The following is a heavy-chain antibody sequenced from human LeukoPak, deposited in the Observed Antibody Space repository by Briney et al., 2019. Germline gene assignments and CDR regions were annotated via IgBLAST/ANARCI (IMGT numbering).Heavy chain of an antibody. CDR3: ARHRETLWFGETGAFDI. CDR2: ISWNGGST. D-gene: IGHD3-10*01. Sequence: PGGSLRLSCAASGFTFDNYGMSWVRQAPGKGLEWVSGISWNGGSTGYADSVKGRFTISRDNAKNSLYLQMNSLRAEATALYYCARHRETLWFGETGAFDIWGQGTMVTVSS. J-gene: IGHJ3*02. CDR1: GFTFDNYG. V-gene: IGHV3-20*04.